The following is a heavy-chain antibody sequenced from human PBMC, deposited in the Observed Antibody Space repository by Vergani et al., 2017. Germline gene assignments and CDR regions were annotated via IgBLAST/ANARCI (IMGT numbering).Heavy chain of an antibody. CDR2: IYPADSDT. CDR3: ARHTTYTDS. D-gene: IGHD1-1*01. V-gene: IGHV5-51*01. Sequence: EVELVQSGPEMRTPGESLTISCKGSEYSFGNYWIGWVRQMPGKGLEWMGIIYPADSDTRYRPSFQVQGTISADKSISTAFLQWDRLKASDTALYYCARHTTYTDSWGQGTLVTVSS. J-gene: IGHJ4*02. CDR1: EYSFGNYW.